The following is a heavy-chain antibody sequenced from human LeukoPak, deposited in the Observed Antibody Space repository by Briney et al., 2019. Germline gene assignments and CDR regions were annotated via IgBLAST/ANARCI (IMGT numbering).Heavy chain of an antibody. CDR1: GFSVSSFG. D-gene: IGHD3-10*01. J-gene: IGHJ3*02. V-gene: IGHV3-23*01. CDR2: ISLNGETT. CDR3: AKDNSGIHYYGSGTVPFDI. Sequence: GGSLRLSCAVSGFSVSSFGMSWVRQAPGKGLEWISAISLNGETTWYADSVKGRFTISRDNSKNTLYLQLTSLRAEDTAVYYCAKDNSGIHYYGSGTVPFDIWGQGTMVTVSS.